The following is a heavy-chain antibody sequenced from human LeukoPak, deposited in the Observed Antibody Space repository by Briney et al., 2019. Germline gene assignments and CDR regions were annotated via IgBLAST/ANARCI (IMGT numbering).Heavy chain of an antibody. CDR1: GFIFNDYS. Sequence: GGSLRLSCVGSGFIFNDYSMNWVRQAPGKGPEWVSYISSRSSTIYYADSVKGRFTISRDNAKNSLYLQMNSLRAEDSAVYYCTRETAFDFWGQGTVVTVSS. CDR3: TRETAFDF. J-gene: IGHJ3*01. CDR2: ISSRSSTI. V-gene: IGHV3-48*04.